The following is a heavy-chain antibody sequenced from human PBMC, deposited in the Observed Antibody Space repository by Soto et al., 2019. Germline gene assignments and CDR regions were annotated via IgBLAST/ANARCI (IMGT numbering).Heavy chain of an antibody. CDR2: IYYSGST. CDR1: GGSITSSSYY. D-gene: IGHD1-26*01. J-gene: IGHJ5*02. V-gene: IGHV4-39*01. Sequence: SETLSLTCTVSGGSITSSSYYWGWIRQPPGKGLEWIGSIYYSGSTYYNPSLKSRVTISVDTSKNQFSLKLSSVTAADTAVYYCATQEVGGSYVYTYDPWGQGTLVTVSS. CDR3: ATQEVGGSYVYTYDP.